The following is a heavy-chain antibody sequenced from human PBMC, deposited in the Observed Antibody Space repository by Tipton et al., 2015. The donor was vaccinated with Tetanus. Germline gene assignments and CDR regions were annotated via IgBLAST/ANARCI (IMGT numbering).Heavy chain of an antibody. CDR1: GSGSTFRSRW. CDR3: ARESYYDSSGYATYAFDI. V-gene: IGHV3-74*01. CDR2: INGDGTTT. D-gene: IGHD3-22*01. J-gene: IGHJ3*02. Sequence: SLRLSCEVSGSGSTFRSRWMHWVRQAPGKGLVWVSRINGDGTTTNYADFVEGRFTISRDNAKNTLYLQMNSLRAEDTAVYYCARESYYDSSGYATYAFDIWGQGTMVTVSS.